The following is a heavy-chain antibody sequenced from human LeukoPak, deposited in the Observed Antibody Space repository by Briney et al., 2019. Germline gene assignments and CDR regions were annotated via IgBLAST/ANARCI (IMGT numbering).Heavy chain of an antibody. J-gene: IGHJ1*01. CDR3: TRHVSWYYFQH. CDR1: GCTFSGSA. CDR2: IRSKANSYAT. Sequence: GGSLRLSCAASGCTFSGSAMHWVRQASGKGLEWVGRIRSKANSYATAYAASVKGRFTISRDDSKNTAYLQMNSLKTEDTAVYYCTRHVSWYYFQHWGQGTLVTVSS. V-gene: IGHV3-73*01. D-gene: IGHD6-13*01.